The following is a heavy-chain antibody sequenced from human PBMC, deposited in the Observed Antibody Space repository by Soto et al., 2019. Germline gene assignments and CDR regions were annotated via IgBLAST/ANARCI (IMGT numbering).Heavy chain of an antibody. J-gene: IGHJ4*02. CDR1: GFTFTYYS. V-gene: IGHV3-23*01. CDR3: VRWSGYGDL. CDR2: MSIGYEKT. D-gene: IGHD4-17*01. Sequence: LRLSCAASGFTFTYYSMAWVRQTPERGLEWISGMSIGYEKTFYADSVRGRFTVSRDSSRNTVDLQMHNLRADDTAIYYCVRWSGYGDLWGQGTRVTVSS.